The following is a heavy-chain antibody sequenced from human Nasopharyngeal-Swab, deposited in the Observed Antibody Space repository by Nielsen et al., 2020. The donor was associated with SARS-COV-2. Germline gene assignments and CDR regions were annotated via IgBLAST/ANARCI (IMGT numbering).Heavy chain of an antibody. J-gene: IGHJ6*03. V-gene: IGHV4-31*02. CDR3: ARVSRYYYMDV. Sequence: RQAPGKGLEWIGYIYYSGSTYYNPSLKSRVTISVDTSKNQFSLKLSSVTAADAAVYYCARVSRYYYMDVWGKGTTVTVSS. CDR2: IYYSGST.